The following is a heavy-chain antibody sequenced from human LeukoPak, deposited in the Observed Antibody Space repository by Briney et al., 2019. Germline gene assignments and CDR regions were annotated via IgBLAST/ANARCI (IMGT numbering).Heavy chain of an antibody. CDR1: GCTFTGYY. D-gene: IGHD2-21*01. Sequence: ASVKVSCKASGCTFTGYYMHWVRQAPGQGLEWMGWINPYSGATNYARKFQGRVTMTRDTSISTAYMDLSSLKSDDTAVYYCARAHIGNDLFIDYWGQGTLVTVSS. V-gene: IGHV1-2*02. CDR2: INPYSGAT. J-gene: IGHJ4*02. CDR3: ARAHIGNDLFIDY.